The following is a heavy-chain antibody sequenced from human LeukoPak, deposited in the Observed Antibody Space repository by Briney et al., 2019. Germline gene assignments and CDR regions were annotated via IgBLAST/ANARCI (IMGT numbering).Heavy chain of an antibody. V-gene: IGHV4-30-2*01. J-gene: IGHJ4*02. CDR1: GGSISSGGYY. Sequence: SETLSLTCTVSGGSISSGGYYWSWIRQPPGKGLEWIGYIYQSGSTYYNPSLKSRVTISVDRSKNQFSLKLSSVTAADTAVYYCARDAQLSYFDYWGQGTLVTVSS. CDR3: ARDAQLSYFDY. D-gene: IGHD1-1*01. CDR2: IYQSGST.